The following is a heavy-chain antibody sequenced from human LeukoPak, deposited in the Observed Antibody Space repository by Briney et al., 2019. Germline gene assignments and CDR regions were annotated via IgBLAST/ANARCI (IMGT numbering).Heavy chain of an antibody. D-gene: IGHD6-19*01. J-gene: IGHJ4*02. CDR2: MNPNSGNT. CDR1: GYTFTSYG. CDR3: ARGLAVAGTGY. V-gene: IGHV1-8*02. Sequence: ASVKVSCKASGYTFTSYGISWVRQATGQGLEWMGWMNPNSGNTGYAQKFQGRVTMTRDTSISTAYMELTSLTSEDTAIYYCARGLAVAGTGYWGQGTLVTVSS.